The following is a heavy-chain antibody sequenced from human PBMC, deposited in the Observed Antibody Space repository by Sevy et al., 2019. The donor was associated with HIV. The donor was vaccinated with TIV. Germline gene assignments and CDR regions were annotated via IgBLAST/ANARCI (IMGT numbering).Heavy chain of an antibody. CDR3: ARVVSSYYFDY. Sequence: GGSLRLSCAASGFTFGSYGMHWVRQAPGKGLEWVAYISYDRSDKNYADSVKGRFTISTDNTKNTVCLQLNSLRPEDTAVYYCARVVSSYYFDYWGQGTLVTVSS. D-gene: IGHD6-6*01. CDR1: GFTFGSYG. J-gene: IGHJ4*02. V-gene: IGHV3-30*06. CDR2: ISYDRSDK.